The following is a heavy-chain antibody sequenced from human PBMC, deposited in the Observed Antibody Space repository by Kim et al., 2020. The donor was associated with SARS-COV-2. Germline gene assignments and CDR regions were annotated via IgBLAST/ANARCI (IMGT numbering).Heavy chain of an antibody. V-gene: IGHV4-59*01. CDR3: ARATTVTAFFDY. D-gene: IGHD4-17*01. J-gene: IGHJ4*02. Sequence: SETLSRTCTVSGGSINNYYWSWIRQPPGKGLEWIGYIYDSGSTNYNPSLKSRVTMSVDTSKNQFSLKLNSVTAADTAVYYCARATTVTAFFDYWGQGTLV. CDR1: GGSINNYY. CDR2: IYDSGST.